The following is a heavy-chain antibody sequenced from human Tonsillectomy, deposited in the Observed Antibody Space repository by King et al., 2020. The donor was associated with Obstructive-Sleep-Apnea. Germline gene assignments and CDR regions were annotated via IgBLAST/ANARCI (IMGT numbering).Heavy chain of an antibody. D-gene: IGHD2-2*01. CDR2: ISYSGST. Sequence: LQLQESGPGLVKPSETLSLTCIVSGGSISSSSYYWSWIRQPPGKGLEWIGSISYSGSTYYKPSLKSRVTISLDTSKNQFSLNVRSVTAADTAVYYCARDPGVVPARNGMDVWGQGTTVTVSS. CDR1: GGSISSSSYY. V-gene: IGHV4-39*07. CDR3: ARDPGVVPARNGMDV. J-gene: IGHJ6*02.